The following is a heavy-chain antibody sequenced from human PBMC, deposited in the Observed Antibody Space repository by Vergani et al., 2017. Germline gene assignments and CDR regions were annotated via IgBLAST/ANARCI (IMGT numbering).Heavy chain of an antibody. V-gene: IGHV3-30*03. Sequence: QVQLVGSGGGVGQPGRSLRLSCAASGFTFSSYGMHWVRQAPGKWLEWVAVISYDGSNKYYADSVKGRFTISRDNSKNTLYLQMNSLRAEDTAVYYCATPVGYWGQGTLVTVSS. CDR2: ISYDGSNK. CDR1: GFTFSSYG. D-gene: IGHD3-16*01. CDR3: ATPVGY. J-gene: IGHJ4*02.